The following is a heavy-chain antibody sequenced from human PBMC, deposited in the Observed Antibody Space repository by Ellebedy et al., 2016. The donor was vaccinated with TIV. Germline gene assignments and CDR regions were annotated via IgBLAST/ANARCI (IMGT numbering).Heavy chain of an antibody. J-gene: IGHJ4*02. CDR1: GFTVSSNY. CDR2: IYSGGST. CDR3: ARENWYNDY. Sequence: GESLKISCAASGFTVSSNYMSWVRQAPGKGLEWVSVIYSGGSTYYADSVKGRFTISRDNAKNSVYLQMNSLRAEDTAVYYCARENWYNDYWGQGTLVTVSS. D-gene: IGHD1/OR15-1a*01. V-gene: IGHV3-66*01.